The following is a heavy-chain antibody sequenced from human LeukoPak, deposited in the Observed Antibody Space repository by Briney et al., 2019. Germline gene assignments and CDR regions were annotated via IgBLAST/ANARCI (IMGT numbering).Heavy chain of an antibody. CDR3: ARAGDAFAI. CDR1: GFTFSSYG. V-gene: IGHV3-33*01. J-gene: IGHJ3*02. CDR2: IWYDGSDK. Sequence: QTGGSLRLSCVASGFTFSSYGMHWVRQAPGKGLEWVAVIWYDGSDKYYTDSVKGRFTISRDNSKNTLYLQMNSLRAEDTAIYYCARAGDAFAIWGQGTMVTVSS.